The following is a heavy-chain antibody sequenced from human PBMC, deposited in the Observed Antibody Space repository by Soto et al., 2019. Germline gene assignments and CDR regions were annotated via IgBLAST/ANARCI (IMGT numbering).Heavy chain of an antibody. D-gene: IGHD6-13*01. Sequence: GASVKVSCKASGYIFTNYYRHWVRQAPGQGLEWMAIINPLPTSGSTNYAQKFQGRVTVTRDTSTSTVYLELSSLRSDDTAVYYCARDLAAAAYWGQGTLLTVSS. CDR1: GYIFTNYY. J-gene: IGHJ4*02. CDR2: INPLPTSGST. CDR3: ARDLAAAAY. V-gene: IGHV1-46*01.